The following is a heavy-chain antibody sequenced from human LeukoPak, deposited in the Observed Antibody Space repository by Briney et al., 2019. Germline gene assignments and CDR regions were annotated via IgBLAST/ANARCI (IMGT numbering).Heavy chain of an antibody. V-gene: IGHV3-23*01. CDR3: AKWGDYDVLTGYYGSDY. CDR2: ITGSGGNT. CDR1: GFTFSNYA. J-gene: IGHJ4*02. D-gene: IGHD3-9*01. Sequence: GGSLRLSCAASGFTFSNYAMSWVRQAPGKGLEWVSAITGSGGNTYYADSVKGRFTISRDNSKNTVFLQMHSLRPEDADVYYCAKWGDYDVLTGYYGSDYWGQGTLVTVSS.